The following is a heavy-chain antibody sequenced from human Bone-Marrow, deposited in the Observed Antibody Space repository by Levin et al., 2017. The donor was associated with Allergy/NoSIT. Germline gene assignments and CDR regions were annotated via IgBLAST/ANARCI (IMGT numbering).Heavy chain of an antibody. CDR1: GYSFTTHW. CDR2: IDPSDSDS. V-gene: IGHV5-10-1*01. Sequence: GESLKISCKGSGYSFTTHWISWVRQMPGKDLEWMGRIDPSDSDSTYRPSFQGHVTMSIDKSTSTAYLQWSSLKASDTAIYYCARQSTRNGWFNDAVDIWGQGTMVTVSS. CDR3: ARQSTRNGWFNDAVDI. J-gene: IGHJ3*02. D-gene: IGHD6-19*01.